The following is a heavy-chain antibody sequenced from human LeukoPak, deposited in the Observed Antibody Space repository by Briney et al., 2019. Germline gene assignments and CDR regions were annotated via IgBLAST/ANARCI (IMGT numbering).Heavy chain of an antibody. D-gene: IGHD6-13*01. Sequence: GRSLRLSCAASGFTFSSYAMHWVRQAPGKGLEWVSTISGSGGSTYYADSVKGRFTISRDYSKNTLYLQVNSLRAEDTAVYYCAKGKYSSSWYFFDYWGQGTLVTVSS. CDR2: ISGSGGST. CDR1: GFTFSSYA. V-gene: IGHV3-23*01. CDR3: AKGKYSSSWYFFDY. J-gene: IGHJ4*02.